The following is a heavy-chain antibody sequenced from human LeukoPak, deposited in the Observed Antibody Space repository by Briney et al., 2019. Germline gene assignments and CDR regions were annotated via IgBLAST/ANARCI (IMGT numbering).Heavy chain of an antibody. CDR1: GFTFSTYS. Sequence: GGSLRLSCAASGFTFSTYSMSWVRQAPGKGLEWVSYISSSSSTIYYADSVKGRFTISRDNAKNSLYLQMNSLRAEDTALYYCARAHCSGGSCNSIGDYWGQGTLVTVSS. CDR3: ARAHCSGGSCNSIGDY. D-gene: IGHD2-15*01. V-gene: IGHV3-48*04. J-gene: IGHJ4*02. CDR2: ISSSSSTI.